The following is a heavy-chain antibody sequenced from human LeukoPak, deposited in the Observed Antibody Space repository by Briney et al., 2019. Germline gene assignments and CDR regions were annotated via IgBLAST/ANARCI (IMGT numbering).Heavy chain of an antibody. CDR2: ISSSGTGK. D-gene: IGHD4-11*01. CDR1: GFTFSSYA. Sequence: GRSLRLSCAASGFTFSSYAMSWVRQAPGKGLEWVSYISSSGTGKYYADSVKGRFTISRDNAKNSLYLQLNSLRAEDTAVYYCARAQTYSKNGFNYYYMDAWGKGTTVTVSS. CDR3: ARAQTYSKNGFNYYYMDA. J-gene: IGHJ6*03. V-gene: IGHV3-48*03.